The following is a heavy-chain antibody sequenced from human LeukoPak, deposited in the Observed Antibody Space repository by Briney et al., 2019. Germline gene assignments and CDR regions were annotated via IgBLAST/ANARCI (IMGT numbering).Heavy chain of an antibody. V-gene: IGHV1-18*01. J-gene: IGHJ4*02. Sequence: ASVKVSCKASGYSFTTYGISWVRQAPGQGLEWMGWISANNNNTDNVQKLQGRVTMTTDTSTSTVYMELRSLRSDDTAVYYCARRVSVYYLDYWGQGTLVTVSS. CDR3: ARRVSVYYLDY. CDR1: GYSFTTYG. CDR2: ISANNNNT. D-gene: IGHD5/OR15-5a*01.